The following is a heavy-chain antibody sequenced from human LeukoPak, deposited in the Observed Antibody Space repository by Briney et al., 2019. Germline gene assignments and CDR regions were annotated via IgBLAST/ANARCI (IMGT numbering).Heavy chain of an antibody. CDR2: IYYRGRP. D-gene: IGHD3-22*01. V-gene: IGHV4-59*01. CDR3: ARESGDSSGYDAFDV. J-gene: IGHJ3*01. Sequence: SETLSLTCTVSGGSISRYYWSWIRQPPGKGLEWIGYIYYRGRPNYNPSLKSRVTMSLDTSKNQISLMLSSVTAADTAVYYCARESGDSSGYDAFDVWGRGTKVTVSS. CDR1: GGSISRYY.